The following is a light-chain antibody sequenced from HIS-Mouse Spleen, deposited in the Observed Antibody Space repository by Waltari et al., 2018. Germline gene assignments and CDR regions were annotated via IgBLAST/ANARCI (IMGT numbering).Light chain of an antibody. CDR1: TSDVGCHNY. J-gene: IGLJ1*01. CDR2: DVS. CDR3: CSYAGSYTGV. Sequence: QSALTQPRSVSGSPGPSVTIPCTGTTSDVGCHNYVSWYQQHPGKAPKLMIYDVSKRPPGVPDRFSGSKSGNTASLTISGLQAEDEADYYCCSYAGSYTGVFGTGTKVTVL. V-gene: IGLV2-11*01.